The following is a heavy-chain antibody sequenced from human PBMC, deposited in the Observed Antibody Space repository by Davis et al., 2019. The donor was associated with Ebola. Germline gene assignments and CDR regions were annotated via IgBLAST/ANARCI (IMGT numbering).Heavy chain of an antibody. CDR2: IIPMFGTA. CDR3: ARGQGFGELLWSTEFDY. V-gene: IGHV1-69*05. CDR1: GVTFSSYT. J-gene: IGHJ4*02. Sequence: AASVKVSCKASGVTFSSYTIDWVRQAPGQGLEWMGGIIPMFGTANYAQKLQGRVTMTTDTSTNTAYMELRSLRSDDTAVYYCARGQGFGELLWSTEFDYWGQGTLVTVSS. D-gene: IGHD3-10*01.